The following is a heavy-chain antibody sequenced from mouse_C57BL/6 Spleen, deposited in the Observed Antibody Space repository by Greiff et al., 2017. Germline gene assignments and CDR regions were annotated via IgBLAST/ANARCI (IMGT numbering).Heavy chain of an antibody. Sequence: VQLQQSGAELASPGASVTLSCKASGYTFTDHIMTWVKKRPGQGLEWIGRIYPVSGETNYNQKVMGKATFSVDRSYSTVYMVLNSLTSEDPAVYYCAPYYGSTPYYAMDYWGQGTSVTVSS. V-gene: IGHV1-11*01. CDR3: APYYGSTPYYAMDY. CDR1: GYTFTDHI. CDR2: IYPVSGET. J-gene: IGHJ4*01. D-gene: IGHD1-1*01.